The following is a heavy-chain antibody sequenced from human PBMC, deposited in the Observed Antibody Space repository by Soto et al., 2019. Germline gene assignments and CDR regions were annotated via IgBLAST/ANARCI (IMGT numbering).Heavy chain of an antibody. CDR2: IYHSGST. D-gene: IGHD5-12*01. CDR3: AGGPGVARNY. J-gene: IGHJ4*02. Sequence: QLQLQESGSRLVKPSQTLSLTCAVSGGSISSGGYSWSWIRQPAGKGLEWIGYIYHSGSTYYNQSLKSRVTISVDRSKNQFSLKLSSVTAADTAVYSCAGGPGVARNYWGQGTLVTVSS. V-gene: IGHV4-30-2*01. CDR1: GGSISSGGYS.